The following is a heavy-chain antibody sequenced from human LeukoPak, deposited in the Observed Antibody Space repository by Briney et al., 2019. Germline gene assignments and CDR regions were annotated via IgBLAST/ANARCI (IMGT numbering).Heavy chain of an antibody. CDR1: GFTFSSYA. Sequence: GGSLRLYCAASGFTFSSYAMSWVRQAPGKGLEWVSAISGSGGSTYYADSVKGRFTISRDNSKNTLYLQMNSLRAEDTVVYYCAKTNWDYYFDYWGQGTLVTVSS. CDR2: ISGSGGST. D-gene: IGHD7-27*01. CDR3: AKTNWDYYFDY. V-gene: IGHV3-23*01. J-gene: IGHJ4*02.